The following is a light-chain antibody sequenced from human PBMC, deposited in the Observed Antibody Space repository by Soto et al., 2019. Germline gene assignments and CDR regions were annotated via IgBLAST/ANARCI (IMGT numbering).Light chain of an antibody. V-gene: IGKV1-27*01. CDR2: TAS. Sequence: DIQMTQSPSYLSASVGDRVTITCRASEDISNFLAWYQQKPGKVPKLLIYTASTLQSGVPSRFSGSGSGTDFTLTISSLQSEDVAIYFCQKYNSAPYTFGQGTKLEIK. J-gene: IGKJ2*01. CDR3: QKYNSAPYT. CDR1: EDISNF.